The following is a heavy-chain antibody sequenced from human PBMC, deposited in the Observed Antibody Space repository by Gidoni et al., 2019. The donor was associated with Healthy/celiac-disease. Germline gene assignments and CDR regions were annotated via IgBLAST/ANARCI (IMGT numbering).Heavy chain of an antibody. CDR1: GGSFSGYY. CDR2: INHSGSN. CDR3: ARGKTRAAAGRNYYYGMDV. J-gene: IGHJ6*02. D-gene: IGHD6-13*01. Sequence: QLQLQQCGAGLLKPSETLSLPCAVYGGSFSGYYWSWIRQPPGKGLEWIGEINHSGSNNYNPSLKSRVTISVETSKNQFSLKLSSVTAADTAVYYCARGKTRAAAGRNYYYGMDVWGQGTTVTVSS. V-gene: IGHV4-34*01.